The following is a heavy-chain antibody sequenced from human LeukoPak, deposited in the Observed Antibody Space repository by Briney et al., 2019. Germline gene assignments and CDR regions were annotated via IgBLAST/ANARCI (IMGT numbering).Heavy chain of an antibody. J-gene: IGHJ5*02. CDR1: GGSFSGYY. V-gene: IGHV4-34*01. CDR3: ARGPRGGDSNVWFDP. Sequence: SETLSLTCAVYGGSFSGYYWSWIRQPPGKGPEWIGEINHSGSTNYNPSLKSRVTISVDTSKNQFSLKLSSVTAADTAVYYCARGPRGGDSNVWFDPWGQGTLVTVSS. D-gene: IGHD2-21*01. CDR2: INHSGST.